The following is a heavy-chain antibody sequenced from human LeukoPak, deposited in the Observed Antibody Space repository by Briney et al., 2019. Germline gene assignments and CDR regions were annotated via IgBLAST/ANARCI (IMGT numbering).Heavy chain of an antibody. CDR2: INSDGSII. J-gene: IGHJ4*02. CDR1: GFTFSSYW. CDR3: AREPLTTSQRSLGY. D-gene: IGHD1-14*01. V-gene: IGHV3-74*01. Sequence: GESLRLSCAASGFTFSSYWMHWVRQAPGRGLVWVSHINSDGSIINYADSVKGRFTISRDNDKNTLYLQMNSLRADDTAVYYCAREPLTTSQRSLGYWGQGTLVTVSS.